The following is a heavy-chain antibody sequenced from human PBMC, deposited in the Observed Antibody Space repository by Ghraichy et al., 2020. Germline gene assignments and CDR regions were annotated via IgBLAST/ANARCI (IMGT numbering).Heavy chain of an antibody. Sequence: GSLSLTCTVSGDSISNYYWHWIRQPPGKGLEWIGYLYYSGGTNYIPSLRSRVTMSVDTSKNQFSLKLSSVTAADSAVYYCARGHCSGNTCYAWDYYYGMDVWGQGTPVTVSS. CDR3: ARGHCSGNTCYAWDYYYGMDV. CDR2: LYYSGGT. CDR1: GDSISNYY. J-gene: IGHJ6*02. D-gene: IGHD2-2*01. V-gene: IGHV4-59*01.